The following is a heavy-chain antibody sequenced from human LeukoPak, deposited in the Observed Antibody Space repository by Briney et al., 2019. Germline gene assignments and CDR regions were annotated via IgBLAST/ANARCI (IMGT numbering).Heavy chain of an antibody. Sequence: AAXXVTFXLXXMHWXRXVPGXXPGXXXRXNDDGSDTVYADSVKGRFTISRDNAKNSLYLQMNSLRAEDTAVYYCARVWGSGSTRGYFDYWGQGTLVTVSS. CDR1: XVTFXLXX. CDR3: ARVWGSGSTRGYFDY. V-gene: IGHV3-74*01. D-gene: IGHD3-10*01. CDR2: XNDDGSDT. J-gene: IGHJ4*02.